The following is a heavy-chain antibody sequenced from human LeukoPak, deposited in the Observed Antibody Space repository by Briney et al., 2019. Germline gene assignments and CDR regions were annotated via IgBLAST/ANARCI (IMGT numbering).Heavy chain of an antibody. J-gene: IGHJ4*02. CDR2: INSDGSST. D-gene: IGHD3-9*01. CDR3: ARSNYDILTGYYIDPFYFDY. Sequence: PGGSLRLPCAASGFTFSSYWMHWVRQAPGKGLVWVSRINSDGSSTSYADSVKGRFTISRDNAKNTLYLQMNSLRAEDTAVYYCARSNYDILTGYYIDPFYFDYWGQGTLVTVSS. CDR1: GFTFSSYW. V-gene: IGHV3-74*01.